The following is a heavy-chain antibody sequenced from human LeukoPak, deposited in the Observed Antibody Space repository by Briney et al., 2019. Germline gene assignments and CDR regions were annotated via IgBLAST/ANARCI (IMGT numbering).Heavy chain of an antibody. V-gene: IGHV4-61*02. CDR1: GGSISSGTYY. J-gene: IGHJ4*02. D-gene: IGHD6-19*01. Sequence: PSETLSLTCTVSGGSISSGTYYWSWIRQPAGKGLEWIGRFYTSGSTNYNPSLKSRVTISVDTSKNQFSLKLSSVTAADTAVYYCARDHRLVRIFDYWGQGTLVTVSS. CDR2: FYTSGST. CDR3: ARDHRLVRIFDY.